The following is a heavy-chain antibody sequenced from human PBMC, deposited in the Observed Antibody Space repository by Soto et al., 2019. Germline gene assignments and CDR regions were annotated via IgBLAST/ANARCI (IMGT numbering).Heavy chain of an antibody. Sequence: PSETLSLTCTFSGGSISSSSYYWGWIRQPPGKGLEWTGSIYYSGSIYYNRSLKSRVTISVDTSKNQFSLKVSSVTAADTAVYYCARLETQTHLAFDYWGQGALVTGSS. CDR2: IYYSGSI. J-gene: IGHJ4*02. D-gene: IGHD3-3*01. CDR1: GGSISSSSYY. CDR3: ARLETQTHLAFDY. V-gene: IGHV4-39*01.